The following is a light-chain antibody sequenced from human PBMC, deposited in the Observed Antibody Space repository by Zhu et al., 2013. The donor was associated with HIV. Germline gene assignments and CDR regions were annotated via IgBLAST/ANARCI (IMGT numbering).Light chain of an antibody. V-gene: IGKV3-20*01. CDR2: GAS. CDR1: QSVSSY. Sequence: ETVLTQSPGTLSLSPGERATLSCRASQSVSSYLAWYQQKPGQAPRLLIYGASSRATGTPERFSGSGSGTDFTLTINKVEPEDFAVYFCQQYAASPLTFGRRDRRW. J-gene: IGKJ4*01. CDR3: QQYAASPLT.